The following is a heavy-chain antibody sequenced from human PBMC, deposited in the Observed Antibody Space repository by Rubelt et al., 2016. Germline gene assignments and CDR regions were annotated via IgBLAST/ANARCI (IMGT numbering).Heavy chain of an antibody. D-gene: IGHD1-1*01. Sequence: QVQLVQSGAEVKKPGASLKVSCKASGYTFTSYNINWVRQASGQGLEWMGWMNPNSGNAGYAPRFQDRVTMTRDTSMGTAYMEWSSLGSDDTAVFYCARENWSSDFDYWGQGALVTVSS. CDR2: MNPNSGNA. J-gene: IGHJ4*02. CDR3: ARENWSSDFDY. CDR1: GYTFTSYN. V-gene: IGHV1-8*01.